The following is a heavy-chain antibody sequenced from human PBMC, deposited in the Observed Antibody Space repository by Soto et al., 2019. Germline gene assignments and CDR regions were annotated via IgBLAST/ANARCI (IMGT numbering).Heavy chain of an antibody. J-gene: IGHJ3*02. V-gene: IGHV1-69*01. CDR1: GGTLSDYP. D-gene: IGHD3-22*01. Sequence: QVQLVQSGAEVKKPGSSVKVSCKASGGTLSDYPISWVRQAPGQGLEWMGGIIPIFGTANYAQKFQGRVTITADESTRTAYMELSSLRSEDTAVYYCAVHSSNYWGSGDAFDIWGQGTMVSVSS. CDR3: AVHSSNYWGSGDAFDI. CDR2: IIPIFGTA.